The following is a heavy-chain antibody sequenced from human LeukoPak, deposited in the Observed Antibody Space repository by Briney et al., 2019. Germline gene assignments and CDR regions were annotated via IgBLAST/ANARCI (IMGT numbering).Heavy chain of an antibody. V-gene: IGHV1-69*06. CDR3: ARTRFPYYRLSVADYYHMDV. CDR1: GYTFTSYG. J-gene: IGHJ6*03. Sequence: SVKVSCKASGYTFTSYGISWVRQAPGQGLEWMGGIIPIFGTTNYAQKFQGRVTINADKSTSTVYIELSSLRSEDTAVYYCARTRFPYYRLSVADYYHMDVWGKGTTVTVSS. CDR2: IIPIFGTT. D-gene: IGHD3-10*01.